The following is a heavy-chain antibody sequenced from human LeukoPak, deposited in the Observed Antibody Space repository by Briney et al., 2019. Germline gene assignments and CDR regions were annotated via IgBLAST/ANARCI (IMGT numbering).Heavy chain of an antibody. V-gene: IGHV3-74*01. Sequence: QTGGSLRLSCVASGFTFSTYWMHWVRQAPGKGLVWVSRISSDGSTTTYADSVKGRFTISRDNAKNTVYLEMNSLRAEDTAVYYCARAWDVWGKGTTVTISS. J-gene: IGHJ6*04. CDR3: ARAWDV. CDR2: ISSDGSTT. CDR1: GFTFSTYW.